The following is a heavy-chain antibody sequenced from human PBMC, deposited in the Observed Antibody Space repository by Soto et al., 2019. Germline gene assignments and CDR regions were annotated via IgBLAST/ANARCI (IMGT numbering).Heavy chain of an antibody. D-gene: IGHD1-7*01. CDR2: IYPGDSDN. Sequence: GESLKISCKGSGYSFTSYWIGWVRQMPGKGLEWMGIIYPGDSDNRYSPPFKGQVTISADKSISTAYLQWSSLKASDTAMYYCARTLAGTTAPNDYWGQGTLVTVSS. J-gene: IGHJ4*02. CDR1: GYSFTSYW. CDR3: ARTLAGTTAPNDY. V-gene: IGHV5-51*03.